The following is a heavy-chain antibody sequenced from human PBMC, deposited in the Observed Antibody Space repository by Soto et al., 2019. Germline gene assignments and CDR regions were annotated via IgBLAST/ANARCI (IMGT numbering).Heavy chain of an antibody. J-gene: IGHJ6*02. D-gene: IGHD2-15*01. Sequence: QVQLVQSGAEVKKPGSSVKVSCKASGGTFSSYAISWVRQAPGQGLEWMGGIIPIFGTANYAQKFQGRVTITADESTSKAYMELSSLRSEDTAVYYCARAPAGCSGGSCYSRYYYGMDVWGQGTTVTVSS. CDR3: ARAPAGCSGGSCYSRYYYGMDV. CDR2: IIPIFGTA. CDR1: GGTFSSYA. V-gene: IGHV1-69*01.